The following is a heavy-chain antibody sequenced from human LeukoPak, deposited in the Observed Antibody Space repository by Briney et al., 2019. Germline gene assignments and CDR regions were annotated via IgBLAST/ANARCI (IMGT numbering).Heavy chain of an antibody. Sequence: GWSLRLSCAASGFTFSNHAMYWVRQPPGRGLEWVSAITDSGGNTYYTDSVKGRFTISRDNSRNTLYLQMNSLRAEDTAVYYCAKGTYNFYFGYWGQGTLVTVSS. J-gene: IGHJ4*02. D-gene: IGHD5-24*01. CDR3: AKGTYNFYFGY. CDR1: GFTFSNHA. CDR2: ITDSGGNT. V-gene: IGHV3-23*01.